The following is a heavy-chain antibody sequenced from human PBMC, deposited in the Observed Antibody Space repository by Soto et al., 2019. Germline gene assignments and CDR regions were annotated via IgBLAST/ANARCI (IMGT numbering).Heavy chain of an antibody. Sequence: EVQLLESGGGLVQPGGSLRLSCAASGFTFSSYAMTWVRQAPGKGLEWVSAISASGGNTDYADSVKGRFTNLRDNSKNALYLQMNSLSAEDTATYYCAKDGPYSTSWTPDYWGQGMLVTVSS. CDR2: ISASGGNT. J-gene: IGHJ4*02. CDR3: AKDGPYSTSWTPDY. CDR1: GFTFSSYA. D-gene: IGHD2-2*01. V-gene: IGHV3-23*01.